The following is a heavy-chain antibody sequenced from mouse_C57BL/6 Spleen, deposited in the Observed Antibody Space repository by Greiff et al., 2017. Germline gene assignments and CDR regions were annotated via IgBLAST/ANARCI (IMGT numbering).Heavy chain of an antibody. CDR1: GYSFTDYN. D-gene: IGHD2-14*01. CDR3: AKEGFTIGAMDY. Sequence: VHVKQSGPELVKPGASVKISCKASGYSFTDYNMNWVKQSNGKSLEWIGVINPNYGTTSYNQKFKGKATLTVDQSSSTAYMQLNSLTSEDSAVYYGAKEGFTIGAMDYWGQGTSVTASS. CDR2: INPNYGTT. J-gene: IGHJ4*01. V-gene: IGHV1-39*01.